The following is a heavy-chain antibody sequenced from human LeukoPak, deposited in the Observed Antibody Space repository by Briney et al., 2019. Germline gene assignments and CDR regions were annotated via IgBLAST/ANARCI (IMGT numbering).Heavy chain of an antibody. Sequence: SETLSLTCTVSGGSISSYYWNWIRQPPGKGLEWIGYIFYSGGTSYNPSLKSRVTISLDTSKNQFSLKLRSLTAADTAVYYCASDGYYFDFWGRGTLVTVSS. J-gene: IGHJ4*02. CDR1: GGSISSYY. CDR2: IFYSGGT. V-gene: IGHV4-59*01. CDR3: ASDGYYFDF.